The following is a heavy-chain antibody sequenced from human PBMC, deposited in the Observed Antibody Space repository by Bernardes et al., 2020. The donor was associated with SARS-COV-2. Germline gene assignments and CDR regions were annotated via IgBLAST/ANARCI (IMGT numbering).Heavy chain of an antibody. Sequence: GGSLRLSCAASGFTFDSYSMNWVRQAAGKGLEWVSYIDKSSSEIHYADSVKGRFTISRDNAKNSLFLQMNSLRDEDTAVYYCASFSRSTSTSGAFDVWGQGTMVTVSS. CDR3: ASFSRSTSTSGAFDV. D-gene: IGHD2-2*01. J-gene: IGHJ3*01. V-gene: IGHV3-48*02. CDR2: IDKSSSEI. CDR1: GFTFDSYS.